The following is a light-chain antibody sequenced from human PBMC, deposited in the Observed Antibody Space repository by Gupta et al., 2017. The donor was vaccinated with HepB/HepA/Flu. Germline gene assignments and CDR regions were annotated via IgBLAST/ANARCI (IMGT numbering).Light chain of an antibody. CDR1: SSNIGAGYD. CDR3: QSYDSSLTASV. Sequence: QSVLPQPPSVSGAPAQRVTLSCPGSSSNIGAGYDVHWYQHLPGTAPKLLIYTNNNRPSGVPDRFSASKSGTSASLAITGLQAEDEADYYCQSYDSSLTASVFGGGTKLTVL. V-gene: IGLV1-40*01. CDR2: TNN. J-gene: IGLJ2*01.